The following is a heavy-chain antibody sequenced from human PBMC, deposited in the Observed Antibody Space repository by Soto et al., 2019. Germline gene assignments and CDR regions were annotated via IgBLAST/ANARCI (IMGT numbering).Heavy chain of an antibody. CDR2: LSYDGSNK. CDR3: ARADIILMVYAF. J-gene: IGHJ4*02. D-gene: IGHD2-8*01. Sequence: QVQLVESGGGVVQPGRSLRLSCAASGFTFSSYAMHWVRQAPGKGLEWVALLSYDGSNKYYADSVKGRFTISRDNSKNTLYLQMNSLRAEDTAVYYCARADIILMVYAFWGQGTLVTVSS. V-gene: IGHV3-30-3*01. CDR1: GFTFSSYA.